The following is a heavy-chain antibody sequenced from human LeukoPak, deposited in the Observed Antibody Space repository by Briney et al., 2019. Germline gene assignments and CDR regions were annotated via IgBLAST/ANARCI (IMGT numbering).Heavy chain of an antibody. CDR3: ARARSLPSDAFDI. V-gene: IGHV1-2*02. CDR2: INPNSGGT. J-gene: IGHJ3*02. Sequence: ASVKVSCKASGYTFTGYYMHWVRQAPGQGLEWMGWINPNSGGTNYAQKFQGRVTMTRDTSISTAYMELSRLRSDDAAVYYCARARSLPSDAFDIWGQGTMVTVSS. CDR1: GYTFTGYY.